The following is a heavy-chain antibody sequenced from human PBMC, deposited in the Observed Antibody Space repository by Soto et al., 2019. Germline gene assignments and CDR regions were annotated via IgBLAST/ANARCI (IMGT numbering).Heavy chain of an antibody. CDR2: IKQDGSEK. Sequence: GGSLRLSCAASGFTFSSYWMSWVRQAPGKGLEWVANIKQDGSEKYYVDSVKGRFTISRDNAKNSLYLQMNSLRAEDTAVYYCAIEAIFGVAYDAFDIWGQGTMDTGS. V-gene: IGHV3-7*01. D-gene: IGHD3-3*01. CDR1: GFTFSSYW. J-gene: IGHJ3*02. CDR3: AIEAIFGVAYDAFDI.